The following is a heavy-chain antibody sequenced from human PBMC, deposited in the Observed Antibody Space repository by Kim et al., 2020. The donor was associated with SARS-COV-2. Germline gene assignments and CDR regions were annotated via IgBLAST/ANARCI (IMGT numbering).Heavy chain of an antibody. CDR2: IYYSGTT. V-gene: IGHV4-31*03. J-gene: IGHJ4*02. Sequence: SETLSLTCTVSGGSISGSGNYWSWIRHHPGKGLEWIGSIYYSGTTYYNPSLKSRVTISVDTSTNHFSLMLYSVTAADTAVYYCATESGTRLSLLRGAAYFDDWGQGTLVTVSS. CDR3: ATESGTRLSLLRGAAYFDD. CDR1: GGSISGSGNY. D-gene: IGHD3-10*01.